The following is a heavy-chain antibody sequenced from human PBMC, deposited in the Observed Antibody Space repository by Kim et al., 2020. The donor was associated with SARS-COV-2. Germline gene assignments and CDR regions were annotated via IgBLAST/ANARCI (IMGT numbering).Heavy chain of an antibody. CDR3: ATVDVGAHWFDP. J-gene: IGHJ5*02. CDR1: GYTLTELS. CDR2: FDPEDGET. Sequence: ASVKVSCKVSGYTLTELSMHWVRQAPGKGLEWMGGFDPEDGETIYAQKFQGRVTMTEDTSTDTAYMELSSLRSEDTAVYYCATVDVGAHWFDPWGQGTLVTVSS. V-gene: IGHV1-24*01. D-gene: IGHD1-26*01.